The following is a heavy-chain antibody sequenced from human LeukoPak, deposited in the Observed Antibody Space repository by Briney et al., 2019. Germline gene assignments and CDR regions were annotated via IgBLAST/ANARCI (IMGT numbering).Heavy chain of an antibody. CDR2: IGGSGGST. Sequence: QAGGSLRLSCAASGFTFSSYEMNWVRQAPGKGLEWVSAIGGSGGSTYYADSVKGRFTISRDNSKNTLYLQMNSLRAEDTAVYYCAKDLKTRTDYAFDIWGQGTMVTVSS. CDR1: GFTFSSYE. CDR3: AKDLKTRTDYAFDI. V-gene: IGHV3-23*01. J-gene: IGHJ3*02. D-gene: IGHD1/OR15-1a*01.